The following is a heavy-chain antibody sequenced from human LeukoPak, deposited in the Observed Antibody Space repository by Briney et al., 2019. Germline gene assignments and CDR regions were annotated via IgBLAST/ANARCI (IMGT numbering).Heavy chain of an antibody. V-gene: IGHV1-2*02. CDR1: GYTFTGYY. CDR3: ASILYDILTGRENYFDY. CDR2: INPNSGGT. D-gene: IGHD3-9*01. J-gene: IGHJ4*02. Sequence: ASVKVSCKASGYTFTGYYMHWVRQAPGQGLEWMGWINPNSGGTNYAQKFQGRVTMTRDTSISTAYMELSRLRSDDTAVYYCASILYDILTGRENYFDYWGQGTLVTVSS.